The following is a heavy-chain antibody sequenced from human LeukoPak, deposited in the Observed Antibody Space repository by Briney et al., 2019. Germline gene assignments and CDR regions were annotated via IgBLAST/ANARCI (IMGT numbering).Heavy chain of an antibody. Sequence: GGSLRLSCAASGFTFDDYAMSWVRQAPGKGLEWVSAISGSGGSTYYADSVKGRFTISRDNSKNTLYLQMNSLRAEDTAVYYCAKDWGIIVVVSLDYWGQGTLVTVSS. CDR2: ISGSGGST. D-gene: IGHD2-2*01. J-gene: IGHJ4*02. CDR1: GFTFDDYA. CDR3: AKDWGIIVVVSLDY. V-gene: IGHV3-23*01.